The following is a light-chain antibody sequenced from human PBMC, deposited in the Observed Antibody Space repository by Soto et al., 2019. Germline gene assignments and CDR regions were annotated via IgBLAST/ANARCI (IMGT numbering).Light chain of an antibody. V-gene: IGLV1-44*01. J-gene: IGLJ3*02. Sequence: QSVLTQSPSASGTPGQRVTISCSRSSSNIGTNPVNWYQRLPGTAPKLLIYNNNQRPSGVPDRFSGSKSGTSASLAISGLQSEDEADYSCAAWDDSLKGPLFGGGTKVTVL. CDR2: NNN. CDR3: AAWDDSLKGPL. CDR1: SSNIGTNP.